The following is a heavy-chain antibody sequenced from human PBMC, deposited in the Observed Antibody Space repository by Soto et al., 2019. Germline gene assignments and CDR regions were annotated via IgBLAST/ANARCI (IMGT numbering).Heavy chain of an antibody. CDR3: AREVRGVTDYFYYGMDV. V-gene: IGHV4-30-4*01. CDR2: IYYSGST. Sequence: SETLSLTCTVSGGSISIGDYYWSCIRQPPGKGLEWIGYIYYSGSTYYNPSLKGRVTISLDTSKNQFSLKLSSVTAADTAVYYCAREVRGVTDYFYYGMDVWGQGTTVTVSS. D-gene: IGHD3-10*01. J-gene: IGHJ6*02. CDR1: GGSISIGDYY.